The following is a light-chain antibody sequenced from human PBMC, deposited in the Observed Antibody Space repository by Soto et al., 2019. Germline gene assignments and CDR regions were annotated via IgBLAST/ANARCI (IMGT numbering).Light chain of an antibody. J-gene: IGLJ3*02. CDR2: EVS. CDR1: SSDVGGYNY. V-gene: IGLV2-14*01. CDR3: SSYTSSGTRV. Sequence: QSALTQPASVSGSPGQSITISCTGTSSDVGGYNYVSWYQQHPGKAPKLMISEVSDRPSGVSDRFSGSKSGNTASLTISGLQFEDEADYYCSSYTSSGTRVFGGGTKVTVL.